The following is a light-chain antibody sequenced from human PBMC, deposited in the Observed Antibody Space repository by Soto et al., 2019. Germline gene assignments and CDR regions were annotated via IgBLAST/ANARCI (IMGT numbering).Light chain of an antibody. CDR2: DVN. Sequence: QSALTQPPSASGSPGQSVTISCTGTSSDVGGYNYVSWHQHHPGKAPKLVIYDVNNRPSGISYRFSGSKSGNTASLTISGLQAEDEADYYCASYTRTTTLVFGGGTKLTVL. CDR1: SSDVGGYNY. J-gene: IGLJ2*01. CDR3: ASYTRTTTLV. V-gene: IGLV2-14*01.